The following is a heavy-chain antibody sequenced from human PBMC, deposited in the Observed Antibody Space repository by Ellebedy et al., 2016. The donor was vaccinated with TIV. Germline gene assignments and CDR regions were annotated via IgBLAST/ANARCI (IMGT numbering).Heavy chain of an antibody. CDR2: ISAYNGNT. CDR3: ARQLRYFDWVPTGYFDY. Sequence: ASVKVSXXASGYTFTSYGISWVRQAPGQGLEWMGWISAYNGNTNYAQKLQGRVTMTTDTSTSTAYMELRSLRSEDTAVYYCARQLRYFDWVPTGYFDYWGQGTLVTVSS. CDR1: GYTFTSYG. D-gene: IGHD3-9*01. J-gene: IGHJ4*02. V-gene: IGHV1-18*01.